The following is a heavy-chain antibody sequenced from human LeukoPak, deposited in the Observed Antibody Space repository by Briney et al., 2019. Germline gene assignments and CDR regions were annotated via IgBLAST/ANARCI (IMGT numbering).Heavy chain of an antibody. J-gene: IGHJ5*02. D-gene: IGHD6-13*01. CDR1: GGSCSGYY. CDR2: INHSGST. V-gene: IGHV4-34*01. Sequence: SETLSLNCAVYGGSCSGYYWSWIRQAPGKGLEWIGEINHSGSTNYKPSLKSRVTISVDTSKNQSSLKLSSVTAADTAVYYCARGYSSSWYGNWFDPWGQGTLVTVSS. CDR3: ARGYSSSWYGNWFDP.